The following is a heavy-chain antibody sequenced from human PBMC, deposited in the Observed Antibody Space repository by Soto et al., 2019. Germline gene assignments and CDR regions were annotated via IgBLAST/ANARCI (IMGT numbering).Heavy chain of an antibody. V-gene: IGHV3-30-3*01. CDR3: ARDVFQEDV. CDR1: GFTFSSYA. J-gene: IGHJ6*02. CDR2: ILSDGSNK. Sequence: QVQLVESGGGVVQPGRSLRLSCAASGFTFSSYAMHWVRQAPGKGLEWVAVILSDGSNKWYVDSVKGRFTISRDNSKNTLYLQMNSLRAEDKAVYYCARDVFQEDVWGQGNTVTVSS.